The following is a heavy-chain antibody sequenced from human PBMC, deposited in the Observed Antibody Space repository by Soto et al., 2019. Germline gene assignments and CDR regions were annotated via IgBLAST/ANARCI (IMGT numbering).Heavy chain of an antibody. J-gene: IGHJ4*02. Sequence: GGSLRLSCAASGFSFSSYAMSWVSQPPGKGLEWVSAISGSGGSTYYADSVKGRFTISRDNSKNTLYLQMNSLRAEDTAVYYCAKRTPVAGYYFDYWGQGTLVTVSS. CDR3: AKRTPVAGYYFDY. V-gene: IGHV3-23*01. CDR2: ISGSGGST. D-gene: IGHD6-19*01. CDR1: GFSFSSYA.